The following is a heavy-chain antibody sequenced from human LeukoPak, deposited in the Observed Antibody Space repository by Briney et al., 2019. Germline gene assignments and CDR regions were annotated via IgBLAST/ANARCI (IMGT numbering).Heavy chain of an antibody. Sequence: GSSVKVSCKASGGTFSSYAISWVRQAPGQGLEWMGGIIPIFGTANYAQKFQGRVTMTTDTSTSTAYMELRSLRSDDTAVYYCARLSRYFDWLSPPRIYYMDVWGKGTTVTISS. CDR3: ARLSRYFDWLSPPRIYYMDV. V-gene: IGHV1-69*05. CDR2: IIPIFGTA. CDR1: GGTFSSYA. D-gene: IGHD3-9*01. J-gene: IGHJ6*03.